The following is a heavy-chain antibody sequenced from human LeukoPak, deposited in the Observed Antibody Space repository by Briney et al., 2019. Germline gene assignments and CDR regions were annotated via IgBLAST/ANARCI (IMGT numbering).Heavy chain of an antibody. CDR1: GGSFSGYS. CDR3: ARGLGRGYSAFDM. Sequence: SETLSLTCAVYGGSFSGYSWNWIRQPPVKGLEWIGEINHSGGTNYNPSLKSRVTISVDTSKKQFSLKLISVTAADTAVYYCARGLGRGYSAFDMWGQGTMVTVSS. J-gene: IGHJ3*02. V-gene: IGHV4-34*01. D-gene: IGHD5-24*01. CDR2: INHSGGT.